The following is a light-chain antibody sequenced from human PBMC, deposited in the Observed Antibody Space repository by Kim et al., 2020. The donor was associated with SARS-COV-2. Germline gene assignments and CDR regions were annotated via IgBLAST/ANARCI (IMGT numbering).Light chain of an antibody. J-gene: IGLJ2*01. V-gene: IGLV3-1*01. CDR1: NLGDKY. CDR3: QAWDSSTGV. Sequence: VSPGQTASITCAGDNLGDKYACWYQQKPGQSPVLVIYQDSKRPSGIPERFSGSNSGNTATLTISGTQAMDEADYYCQAWDSSTGVFGGGTQLTVL. CDR2: QDS.